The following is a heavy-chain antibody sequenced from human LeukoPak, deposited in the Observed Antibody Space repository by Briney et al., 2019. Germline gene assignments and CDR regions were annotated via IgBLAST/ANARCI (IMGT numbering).Heavy chain of an antibody. D-gene: IGHD3-3*02. V-gene: IGHV1-46*01. Sequence: ASVKVSCKASGYTFTSYYMHWVRQAPGQGVEWMGIINPSGGSTSYAQKFQGRVTMTRDTSTSTIYMELSSLRSEDTAVYYCARGPISNYYYYYGMDVWGQGTTVTVSS. CDR1: GYTFTSYY. J-gene: IGHJ6*02. CDR3: ARGPISNYYYYYGMDV. CDR2: INPSGGST.